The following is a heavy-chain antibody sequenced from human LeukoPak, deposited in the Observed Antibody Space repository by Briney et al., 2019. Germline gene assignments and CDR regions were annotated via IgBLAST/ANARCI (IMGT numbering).Heavy chain of an antibody. CDR3: ARTIEYYYDSSGYYYFDY. Sequence: ASVKVSCKASGYTFTGYYMHWVRQAPGQGLEWMGWINPNSGGTNYAQKFQGRVTMTRDTSISTAYMELSRLRSGDTAVYYCARTIEYYYDSSGYYYFDYWGQGTLVTVSS. J-gene: IGHJ4*02. V-gene: IGHV1-2*02. CDR1: GYTFTGYY. D-gene: IGHD3-22*01. CDR2: INPNSGGT.